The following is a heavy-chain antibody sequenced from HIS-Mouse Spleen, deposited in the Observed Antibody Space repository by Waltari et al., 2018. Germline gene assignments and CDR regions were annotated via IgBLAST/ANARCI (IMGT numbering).Heavy chain of an antibody. D-gene: IGHD6-13*01. CDR1: GGSISSSSYY. CDR2: IYYSGGT. Sequence: QLQLQESGPGLVKPSETLSLTCTVSGGSISSSSYYWGWIRQPPGKGLEWIGSIYYSGGTYYNPALKSRVTISVDTSKNRFSLRLSSVTAADAAVYYCAREIPYSSSWYDWYFDLWGRGTLVTVSS. J-gene: IGHJ2*01. CDR3: AREIPYSSSWYDWYFDL. V-gene: IGHV4-39*07.